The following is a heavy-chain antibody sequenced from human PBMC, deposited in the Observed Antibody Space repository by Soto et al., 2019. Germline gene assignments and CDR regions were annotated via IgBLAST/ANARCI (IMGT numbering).Heavy chain of an antibody. D-gene: IGHD3-22*01. CDR2: IKQDGSDK. V-gene: IGHV3-7*03. CDR1: GFTFSNYW. Sequence: GGSLRLSCVASGFTFSNYWMSWVRQAPGKGLEWVANIKQDGSDKYYEASVKGRFTFSRDNAKNSLNLQMNSLRIEDTAVYYCTTDSYTTIIIVRFDYWGHGTLVTVSS. CDR3: TTDSYTTIIIVRFDY. J-gene: IGHJ4*01.